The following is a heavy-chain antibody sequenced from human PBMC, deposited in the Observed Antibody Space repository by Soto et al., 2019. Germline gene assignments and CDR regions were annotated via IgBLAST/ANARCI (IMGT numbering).Heavy chain of an antibody. CDR2: ISYDGSNK. D-gene: IGHD6-19*01. Sequence: QVQLVESGGGVVQPGRSLRLSCAASGFTFSSYGMHWVRQAPGKGLEWVAVISYDGSNKYYADSVKGRFTISRDNSKNTLYLQMNSLRAEDTAVYYFAKGEGVAADPPFDYWGQGTLVTVSS. CDR1: GFTFSSYG. J-gene: IGHJ4*02. V-gene: IGHV3-30*18. CDR3: AKGEGVAADPPFDY.